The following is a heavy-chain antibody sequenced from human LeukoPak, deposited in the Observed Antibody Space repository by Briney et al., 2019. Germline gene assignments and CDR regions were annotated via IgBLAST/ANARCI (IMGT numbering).Heavy chain of an antibody. CDR2: ISSSGSTI. CDR3: ARGSRDLMVSSTYYFDY. CDR1: GFTFSDYY. V-gene: IGHV3-11*01. D-gene: IGHD2-8*01. Sequence: GGSLRLSCAASGFTFSDYYMSWIRQASGKGLEWVSYISSSGSTIYYADSVKGRFTISRDNAKDSLYLQMNSLRAEDTAVYYCARGSRDLMVSSTYYFDYWGQGTLVTVSS. J-gene: IGHJ4*02.